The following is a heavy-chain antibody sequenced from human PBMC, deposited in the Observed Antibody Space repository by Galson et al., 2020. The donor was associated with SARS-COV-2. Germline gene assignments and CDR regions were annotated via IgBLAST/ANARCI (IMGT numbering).Heavy chain of an antibody. D-gene: IGHD2-15*01. V-gene: IGHV3-21*01. CDR1: GFTFSSYT. J-gene: IGHJ6*03. CDR2: IRGSSSYI. CDR3: ARQWWTHYYMDV. Sequence: GEFLKISCAASGFTFSSYTVNWLHPTQGKGLEWVSYIRGSSSYIYYADSVKGRFTISRDNAKKSLYLQMNRLWAENTAVYYCARQWWTHYYMDVWGKGTTVTISS.